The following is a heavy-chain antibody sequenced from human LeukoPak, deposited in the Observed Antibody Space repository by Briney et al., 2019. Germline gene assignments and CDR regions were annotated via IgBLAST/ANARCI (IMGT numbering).Heavy chain of an antibody. CDR1: GYSISSGYF. CDR3: ARIYSSSWFLNWFDP. Sequence: SETLSLTCTVSGYSISSGYFWGWIRQPPGKGLECIGTTYHSGSTYYNPSLKSRVTISVDTSKNQFSLKLNSVTAADTAVYYCARIYSSSWFLNWFDPWGQGTLVTVSS. V-gene: IGHV4-38-2*02. D-gene: IGHD6-13*01. CDR2: TYHSGST. J-gene: IGHJ5*02.